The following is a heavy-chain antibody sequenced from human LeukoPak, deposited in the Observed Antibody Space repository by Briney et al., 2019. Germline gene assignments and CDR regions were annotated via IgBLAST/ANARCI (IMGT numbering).Heavy chain of an antibody. D-gene: IGHD2-21*02. Sequence: GGSLRLSCAASGFTFSSYAMSWVRQAPGKGLEWVSAIIGSGGSTYYADSVKGRFTISRDNSKNTLYLQMNSLRAEDTAVYYCAELHVVVTAMGPPDAFDIWGQGTMVTVSS. CDR2: IIGSGGST. V-gene: IGHV3-23*01. J-gene: IGHJ3*02. CDR1: GFTFSSYA. CDR3: AELHVVVTAMGPPDAFDI.